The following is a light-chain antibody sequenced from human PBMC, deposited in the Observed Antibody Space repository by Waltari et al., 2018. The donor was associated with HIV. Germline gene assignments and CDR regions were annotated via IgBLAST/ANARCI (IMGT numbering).Light chain of an antibody. Sequence: QSVLTQPPSVSAAPGQKVTISCSGSSSNIGNNYVSWYQQLPGTAPKLLIYEKNKGPSGIPDRFSGSKSGTSATLGITGLQTGDEADYYCGTWDSSLSAVVFGGGTKLTVL. CDR3: GTWDSSLSAVV. V-gene: IGLV1-51*01. J-gene: IGLJ2*01. CDR1: SSNIGNNY. CDR2: EKN.